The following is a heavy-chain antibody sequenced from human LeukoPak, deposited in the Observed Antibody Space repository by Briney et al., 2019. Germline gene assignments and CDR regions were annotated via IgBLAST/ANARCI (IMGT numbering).Heavy chain of an antibody. J-gene: IGHJ4*02. V-gene: IGHV3-21*01. Sequence: GGSLRLSCAASGFTFSSYSMNWVRQAPGKGLEWVSSISSSSSYIYYADSVKGRFTISRDNAKNSLYLQMNSLRAEDTAVYYCARFHGGGYVDYWGQGTLVTVSS. CDR3: ARFHGGGYVDY. CDR1: GFTFSSYS. CDR2: ISSSSSYI. D-gene: IGHD2-15*01.